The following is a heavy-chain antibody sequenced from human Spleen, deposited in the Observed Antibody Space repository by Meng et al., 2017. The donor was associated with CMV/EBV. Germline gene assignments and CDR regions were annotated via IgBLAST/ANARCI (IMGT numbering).Heavy chain of an antibody. V-gene: IGHV6-1*01. Sequence: SQTLSLTCAISGDSVYSNSAAWNWIRQSPSRGLEWLGRTYYRSKWYNDYAISVKSRIAIKPDTSKNQFSLQLNSVTPEDTAVYYCARDYYDSGGYYYTEGYYHGLDVWGQGTTVTVSS. J-gene: IGHJ6*02. CDR1: GDSVYSNSAA. CDR3: ARDYYDSGGYYYTEGYYHGLDV. CDR2: TYYRSKWYN. D-gene: IGHD3-22*01.